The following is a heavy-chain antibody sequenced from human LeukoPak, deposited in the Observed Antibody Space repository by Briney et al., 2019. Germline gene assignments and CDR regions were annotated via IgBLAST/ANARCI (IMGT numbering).Heavy chain of an antibody. J-gene: IGHJ6*03. D-gene: IGHD3-16*01. CDR2: IYYSGYT. V-gene: IGHV4-59*01. Sequence: SETLSLTCTVSGGSISSYYWSWIRQPPGKGLEWIGYIYYSGYTTYSPSLRSRVTISVDTSKNQFSLKLSSVTAADTAVYYCARETSQKGAHYMDVWGKGTTITISS. CDR1: GGSISSYY. CDR3: ARETSQKGAHYMDV.